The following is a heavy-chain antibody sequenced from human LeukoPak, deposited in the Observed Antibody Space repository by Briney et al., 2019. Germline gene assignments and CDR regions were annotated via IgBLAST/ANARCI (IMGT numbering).Heavy chain of an antibody. CDR2: IYYSGST. J-gene: IGHJ6*03. D-gene: IGHD1-1*01. V-gene: IGHV4-39*07. CDR1: GGSISSSSYY. Sequence: SETLSLTCTVSGGSISSSSYYWGWIRQPPGKGLEWIGSIYYSGSTYYNPALKSRVTISVDTDKNQFSLKLSSVTAADTAVYFCARGRVSSSTWYSTYYYYFYMDVWGKGTTVTVSS. CDR3: ARGRVSSSTWYSTYYYYFYMDV.